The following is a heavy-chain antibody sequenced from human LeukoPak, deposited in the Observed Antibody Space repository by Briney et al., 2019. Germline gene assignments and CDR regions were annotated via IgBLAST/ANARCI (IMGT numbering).Heavy chain of an antibody. CDR3: ARPNSGSYSH. V-gene: IGHV1-2*02. CDR2: INPNSGGT. CDR1: GYTFTGYY. D-gene: IGHD1-26*01. Sequence: GASVKVSCKASGYTFTGYYMHWARQAPGQGLEWMGWINPNSGGTNYAQKFQGRVTMTRDTSISTAYMELSRLRSDDTAVYYCARPNSGSYSHWGQGTLVTVSS. J-gene: IGHJ4*02.